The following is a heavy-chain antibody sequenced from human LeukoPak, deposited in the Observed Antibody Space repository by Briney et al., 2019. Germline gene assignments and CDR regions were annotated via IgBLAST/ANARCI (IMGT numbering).Heavy chain of an antibody. CDR2: INPSGGST. V-gene: IGHV1-46*01. Sequence: ASVKVSCKASGYTFTSYYMHWVRQAPGQGLEWMGIINPSGGSTSYAQKFQGRVTMTRDTSTSTVYMELRSLRSDDTAVYYCARVDEYSSGWYPRDYHYGMDVWGQGTTVTVSS. J-gene: IGHJ6*02. D-gene: IGHD6-19*01. CDR1: GYTFTSYY. CDR3: ARVDEYSSGWYPRDYHYGMDV.